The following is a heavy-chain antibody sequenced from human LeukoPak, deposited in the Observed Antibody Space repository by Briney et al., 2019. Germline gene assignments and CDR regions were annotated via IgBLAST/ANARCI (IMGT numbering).Heavy chain of an antibody. CDR2: IYHSGST. J-gene: IGHJ3*02. CDR3: ARAKKQTAAGNNYGARAAFDI. D-gene: IGHD6-13*01. Sequence: SETLSLTCAVSGGSISSSNWWSWVRQPPGKGLEWIGEIYHSGSTNYNPSLKSRVTISVDKSKNQFSLKLSSVTAADTAVYYCARAKKQTAAGNNYGARAAFDIWGQGTMVTVSS. CDR1: GGSISSSNW. V-gene: IGHV4-4*02.